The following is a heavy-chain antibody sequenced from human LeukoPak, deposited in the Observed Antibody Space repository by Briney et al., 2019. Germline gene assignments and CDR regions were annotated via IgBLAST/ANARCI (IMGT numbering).Heavy chain of an antibody. CDR1: GFTFSSYA. V-gene: IGHV3-23*01. D-gene: IGHD6-13*01. Sequence: SGGSLRLSCAASGFTFSSYAMSWVRQAPGKGLEWVSAISGSGGSTYYADSVKGRFTISRDNSKNTLYLQMNSLRAEDTAVYYCAKLVSPHTRLGGNEHSSSSDYWGQGTLVTVSS. CDR3: AKLVSPHTRLGGNEHSSSSDY. CDR2: ISGSGGST. J-gene: IGHJ4*02.